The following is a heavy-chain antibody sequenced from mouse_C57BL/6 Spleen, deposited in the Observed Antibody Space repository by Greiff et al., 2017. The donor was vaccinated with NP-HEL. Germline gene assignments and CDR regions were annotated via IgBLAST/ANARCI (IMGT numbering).Heavy chain of an antibody. D-gene: IGHD4-1*01. CDR1: GYSITSGYY. V-gene: IGHV3-6*01. J-gene: IGHJ1*03. CDR3: AREKLGRGNWYFDV. Sequence: EVQLQQSGPGLVKPSPSLSLTCSVTGYSITSGYYWNWIRQFPGNKLEWMGYISYDGSNNYNPSLKNRISITRDTSKNQFFLKLNSVTTEDTATYYCAREKLGRGNWYFDVWGTGTTVTVSS. CDR2: ISYDGSN.